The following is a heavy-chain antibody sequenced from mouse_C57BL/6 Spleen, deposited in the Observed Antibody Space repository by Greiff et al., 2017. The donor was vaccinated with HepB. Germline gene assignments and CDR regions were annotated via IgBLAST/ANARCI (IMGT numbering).Heavy chain of an antibody. D-gene: IGHD2-4*01. J-gene: IGHJ3*01. V-gene: IGHV5-6*01. CDR1: GFTFSSYG. CDR2: ISSGGSYT. Sequence: EVKVVESGGDLVKPGGSLKLSCAASGFTFSSYGMSWVRQTPDKRLEWVATISSGGSYTYYPDSVKGRFTISRDNAKNTLYLQMSSLKSEDTAMYYCARHDSPFAYWGQGTLVTVSA. CDR3: ARHDSPFAY.